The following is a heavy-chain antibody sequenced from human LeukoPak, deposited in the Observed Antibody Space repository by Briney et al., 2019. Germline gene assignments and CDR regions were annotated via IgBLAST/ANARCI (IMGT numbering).Heavy chain of an antibody. CDR3: ARDGNPWNLDV. D-gene: IGHD1-14*01. J-gene: IGHJ2*01. Sequence: TPSETLSLTCTVSGGSISSYYWTWIRQPPGKALEWIGYIYYSGRTSYNPSLKSRVTMSVDTSKNQFSLKLSSVTAADTAVYYCARDGNPWNLDVWGRGTLSLSPQ. CDR1: GGSISSYY. CDR2: IYYSGRT. V-gene: IGHV4-59*01.